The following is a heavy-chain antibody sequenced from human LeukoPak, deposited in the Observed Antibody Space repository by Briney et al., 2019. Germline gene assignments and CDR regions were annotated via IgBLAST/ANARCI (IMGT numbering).Heavy chain of an antibody. D-gene: IGHD3-22*01. CDR1: GFRFSDYY. CDR3: ARNYRDSSGYLYYYFDS. J-gene: IGHJ4*02. V-gene: IGHV3-11*01. CDR2: ISGSSDFI. Sequence: GGSLRLSCAASGFRFSDYYMSWIRQAPGKGLEWVSYISGSSDFISYGDSVKGRFTISRDNAKNSLYLQMNSLRAEDTAVYYCARNYRDSSGYLYYYFDSWGQGILVTVSS.